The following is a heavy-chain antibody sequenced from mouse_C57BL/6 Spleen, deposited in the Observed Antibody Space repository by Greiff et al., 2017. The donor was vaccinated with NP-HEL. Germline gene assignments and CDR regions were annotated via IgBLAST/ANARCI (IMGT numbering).Heavy chain of an antibody. CDR2: ISSGSSTI. D-gene: IGHD1-1*01. CDR1: GFTFSDYG. Sequence: EVHLVESGGGLVKPGGSLKLSCAASGFTFSDYGMHWVRQAPEKGLEWVAYISSGSSTIYYADTVKGRFTISRDNAKNTLFLQMTSLRSEDTAMYYCARDYGSLYWYFDVWGTGTTVTVSS. V-gene: IGHV5-17*01. CDR3: ARDYGSLYWYFDV. J-gene: IGHJ1*03.